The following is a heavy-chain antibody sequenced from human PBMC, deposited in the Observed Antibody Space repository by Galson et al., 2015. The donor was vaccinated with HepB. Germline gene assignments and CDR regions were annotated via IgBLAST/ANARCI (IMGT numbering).Heavy chain of an antibody. V-gene: IGHV1-46*01. J-gene: IGHJ4*02. CDR2: INPSGGST. Sequence: SVKVSCKASGYTFTSYYMHWVRQAPGQGLEWMGIINPSGGSTSYAQKFQGRVTMTRDTSTSTIYMELSSLRSEDTAVYYCARTVAYSGYDQYYFDYWGQGTLVTVSS. D-gene: IGHD5-12*01. CDR1: GYTFTSYY. CDR3: ARTVAYSGYDQYYFDY.